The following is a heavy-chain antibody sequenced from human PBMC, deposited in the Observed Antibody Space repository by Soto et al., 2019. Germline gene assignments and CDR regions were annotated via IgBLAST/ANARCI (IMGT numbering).Heavy chain of an antibody. J-gene: IGHJ6*02. CDR1: GFTFSSYG. CDR2: MSNDGTSR. CDR3: AKVRVKDYYYYAMDV. V-gene: IGHV3-30*18. Sequence: QVHLVESGGGVVQPGRSLRLSCAASGFTFSSYGMHWVRQAPGKGLEWVVVMSNDGTSRFYADSVKGRFTISRDNSKNTLYLQMNSLRAEDTAMYYCAKVRVKDYYYYAMDVWGQGTTVTVSS.